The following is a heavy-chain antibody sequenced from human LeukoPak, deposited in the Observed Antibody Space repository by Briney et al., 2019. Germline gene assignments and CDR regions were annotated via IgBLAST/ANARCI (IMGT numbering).Heavy chain of an antibody. J-gene: IGHJ3*02. D-gene: IGHD6-6*01. V-gene: IGHV5-51*01. Sequence: GESLKISFKGSGYPFTNYWIGWVRPMPGKGLEWMGIIYPGDSDTRYSPFFQGQVTISADKSISTAYLQWSSLKASNTAMYYWARPRRKARHHDAFDIWGQGTMVTVSA. CDR3: ARPRRKARHHDAFDI. CDR1: GYPFTNYW. CDR2: IYPGDSDT.